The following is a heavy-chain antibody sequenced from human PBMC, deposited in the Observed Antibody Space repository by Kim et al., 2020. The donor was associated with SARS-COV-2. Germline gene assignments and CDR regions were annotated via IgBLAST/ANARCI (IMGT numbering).Heavy chain of an antibody. J-gene: IGHJ3*02. CDR1: GFTFGDYA. D-gene: IGHD4-17*01. V-gene: IGHV3-49*04. CDR3: TFGSPYGDYPIDAFDI. Sequence: GGSLRLSCTASGFTFGDYAMSWVRQAPGKGLEWVGFIRSKAYGGTTEYAASVKGRFTISRDDSKSIAYLQMNSLKTEDTAVYYCTFGSPYGDYPIDAFDIWGQGTMVTVSS. CDR2: IRSKAYGGTT.